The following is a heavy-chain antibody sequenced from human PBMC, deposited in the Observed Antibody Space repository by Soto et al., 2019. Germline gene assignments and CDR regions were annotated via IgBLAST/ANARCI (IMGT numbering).Heavy chain of an antibody. Sequence: QVQLQESGPGLVKPSATLSLTCAVSGGSVGSRPYYWSWIRQPPGKGLEWIGYVAYTGTTNYNPSLKSRVTISVGTSTNQVSLKLTSVTAADTAVYYCAMAGNYRYFVYWGQGILVTVSS. CDR2: VAYTGTT. D-gene: IGHD1-7*01. J-gene: IGHJ4*02. CDR3: AMAGNYRYFVY. CDR1: GGSVGSRPYY. V-gene: IGHV4-61*01.